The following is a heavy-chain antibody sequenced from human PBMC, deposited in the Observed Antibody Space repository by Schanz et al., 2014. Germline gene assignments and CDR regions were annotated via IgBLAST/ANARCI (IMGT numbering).Heavy chain of an antibody. CDR1: GLIFSNYV. Sequence: EVQLLESGGGLVQPGGSLRLSCAASGLIFSNYVMSWVRQAPGKGLEWVSSINTGGDSTYYADSVKGRFTISGDSSKYTVYLQMNSLRADDTAVYCCAKGPYYYYYMDVWGNGTTVTVSS. V-gene: IGHV3-23*01. CDR2: INTGGDST. CDR3: AKGPYYYYYMDV. J-gene: IGHJ6*03.